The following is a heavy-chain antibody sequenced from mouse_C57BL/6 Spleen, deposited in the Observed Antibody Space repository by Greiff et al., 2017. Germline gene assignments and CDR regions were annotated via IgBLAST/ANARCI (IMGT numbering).Heavy chain of an antibody. Sequence: QVQLQQPGAELVKPGASVKMSCKASGYTFTTYPIAWMKQTHGQSLEWIGNVHPYNDDTKYNEKFKGKATLTVEKSSSTAYWELSQLTSDDSAVYYGGRGWDGEWDDWGQGTTRTVSS. J-gene: IGHJ2*01. D-gene: IGHD2-13*01. CDR1: GYTFTTYP. V-gene: IGHV1-47*01. CDR2: VHPYNDDT. CDR3: GRGWDGEWDD.